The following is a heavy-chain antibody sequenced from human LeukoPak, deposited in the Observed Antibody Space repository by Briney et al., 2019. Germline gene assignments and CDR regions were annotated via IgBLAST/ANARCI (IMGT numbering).Heavy chain of an antibody. CDR3: ARECIDGYYESSGYDL. D-gene: IGHD3-22*01. CDR1: GFSLSGYW. J-gene: IGHJ4*02. Sequence: GGSLRLSCAASGFSLSGYWMTWVRQAPGKGLEWVANIKDDGSRKHDVDSARGRFTISRDNAKNSLYLDVNSLRAEDTAVYYCARECIDGYYESSGYDLWGQGTLVTVSS. V-gene: IGHV3-7*01. CDR2: IKDDGSRK.